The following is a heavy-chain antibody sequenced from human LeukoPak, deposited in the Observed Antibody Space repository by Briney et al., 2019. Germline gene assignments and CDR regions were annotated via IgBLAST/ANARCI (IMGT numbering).Heavy chain of an antibody. Sequence: GGSLRLSCAASGFTFDNYAMHWVRQAPGKGLEWLSIISWNSGYIGYADSVKGRFTIPRDNAKKSLDLQMNSLRAEDTAFYYCAKVRGTYSSGYFFDYWGQGTLVTVSS. CDR1: GFTFDNYA. D-gene: IGHD6-19*01. V-gene: IGHV3-9*01. J-gene: IGHJ4*02. CDR3: AKVRGTYSSGYFFDY. CDR2: ISWNSGYI.